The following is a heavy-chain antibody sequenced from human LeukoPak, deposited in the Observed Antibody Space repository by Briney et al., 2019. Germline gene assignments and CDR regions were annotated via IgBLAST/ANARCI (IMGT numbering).Heavy chain of an antibody. V-gene: IGHV4-61*02. CDR2: IYTSGST. J-gene: IGHJ5*02. D-gene: IGHD5-18*01. Sequence: SQTLSLTCTVSGGSISSGSYYWSWIRQPAGKGLEWIGRIYTSGSTNYNPSLKSRVTMSVDTSKNQFSLKLSSVTAADTAVYYCARARGYGRWFDPWGQGTLVTVSS. CDR3: ARARGYGRWFDP. CDR1: GGSISSGSYY.